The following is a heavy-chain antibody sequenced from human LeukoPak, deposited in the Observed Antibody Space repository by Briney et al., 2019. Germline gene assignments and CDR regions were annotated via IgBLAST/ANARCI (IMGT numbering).Heavy chain of an antibody. V-gene: IGHV3-23*01. D-gene: IGHD3-22*01. CDR3: AKDYDSSGYYYDY. CDR2: ISGSGGST. Sequence: QPGGSLRLSCAASGLTFSTYAMNWVRQAPGKGLEWVSSISGSGGSTYYADSVEGRFTISRDNSKNTLYLQMNSLRAEDTAIYYCAKDYDSSGYYYDYWGQGTLVTVSS. CDR1: GLTFSTYA. J-gene: IGHJ4*02.